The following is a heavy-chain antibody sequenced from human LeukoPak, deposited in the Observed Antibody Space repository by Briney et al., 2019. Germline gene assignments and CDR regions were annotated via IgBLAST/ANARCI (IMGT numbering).Heavy chain of an antibody. D-gene: IGHD2-15*01. V-gene: IGHV1-18*01. CDR2: ISAYNGNT. J-gene: IGHJ6*03. CDR1: GYTFTSYG. Sequence: ASVKVSCKASGYTFTSYGISWVRQAPGQGLEWMGWISAYNGNTNYAQKLQGRVTMTTDTSTSTAYMELRSLRSDDTAVYYCARDNEPKYCSGGSCLYYYYYYMDVWGKGTTVTVSS. CDR3: ARDNEPKYCSGGSCLYYYYYYMDV.